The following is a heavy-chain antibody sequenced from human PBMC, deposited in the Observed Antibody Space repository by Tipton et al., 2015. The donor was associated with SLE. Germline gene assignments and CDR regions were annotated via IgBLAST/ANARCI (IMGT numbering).Heavy chain of an antibody. D-gene: IGHD2-2*01. Sequence: TPSLTCTVSGGSLSRYYWGWIRQPAGKGLEWIGSIYTGGNTKYNPPLESRVTLSVDESKDQFSLRLTSVTAADTAVYYCVVCSPSSCSYFGYWGQGRLVTVS. V-gene: IGHV4-4*07. CDR2: IYTGGNT. CDR1: GGSLSRYY. J-gene: IGHJ4*02. CDR3: VVCSPSSCSYFGY.